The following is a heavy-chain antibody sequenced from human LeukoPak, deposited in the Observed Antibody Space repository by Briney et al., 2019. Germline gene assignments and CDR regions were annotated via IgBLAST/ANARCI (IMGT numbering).Heavy chain of an antibody. CDR3: ARDLAYSDSSGYEGY. Sequence: PVGSLRLSSAASGFTFSSYSMNWVRQAPGKGLEWVSYISSSSSTIYYADSVMGRFTISRDNAKNSLYLQMNSLRAEDTAVYYCARDLAYSDSSGYEGYWGQGTLVTVSS. D-gene: IGHD3-22*01. CDR2: ISSSSSTI. V-gene: IGHV3-48*01. CDR1: GFTFSSYS. J-gene: IGHJ4*02.